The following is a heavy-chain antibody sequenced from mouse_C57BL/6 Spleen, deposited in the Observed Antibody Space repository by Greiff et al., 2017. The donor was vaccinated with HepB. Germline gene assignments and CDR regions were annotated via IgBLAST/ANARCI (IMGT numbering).Heavy chain of an antibody. Sequence: EVQLQQSGPELVKPGASVKISCKASGYTFTDYYMNWVKQSHGKSLEWIGDINPNNGGTSYNQKFKGKATLTVDKSSSTAYMELRSLTSEDSAVYYCARRYGSSVDYWGQGTTLTVSS. CDR1: GYTFTDYY. CDR2: INPNNGGT. J-gene: IGHJ2*01. V-gene: IGHV1-26*01. CDR3: ARRYGSSVDY. D-gene: IGHD1-1*01.